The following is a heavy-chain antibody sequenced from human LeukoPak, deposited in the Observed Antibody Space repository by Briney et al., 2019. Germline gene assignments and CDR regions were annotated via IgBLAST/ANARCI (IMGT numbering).Heavy chain of an antibody. CDR3: ARAYVQGWRSDAFDI. V-gene: IGHV3-23*01. D-gene: IGHD3-16*01. Sequence: GGSLRLSCAASGFTFSSYAMSWVRQAPGKGLEWVSAISGSGGSTYYADSVKGRFTISRDNSKNTLYLQMNSLRAEDTAVYYCARAYVQGWRSDAFDIWGQGTMVTVSS. J-gene: IGHJ3*02. CDR2: ISGSGGST. CDR1: GFTFSSYA.